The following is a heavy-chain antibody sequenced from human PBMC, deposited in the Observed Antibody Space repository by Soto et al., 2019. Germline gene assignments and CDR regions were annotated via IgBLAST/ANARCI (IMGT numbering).Heavy chain of an antibody. D-gene: IGHD2-21*02. J-gene: IGHJ5*02. Sequence: EVQLVESGGGLVQPGGSLRLSCAASGFSVSRNYMIWVRQAPGKGLEWVSVIYSGASTYYADSVKGRFTISRDNSKNTLYLQMNSLRAEDTAVYYCAKSGGNYWFDPWGQGTLVTVSS. CDR2: IYSGAST. CDR1: GFSVSRNY. CDR3: AKSGGNYWFDP. V-gene: IGHV3-66*01.